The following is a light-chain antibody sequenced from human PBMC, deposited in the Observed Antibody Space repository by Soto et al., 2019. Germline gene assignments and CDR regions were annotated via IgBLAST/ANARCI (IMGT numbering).Light chain of an antibody. V-gene: IGKV1-5*03. CDR1: QTISSW. CDR2: KAS. J-gene: IGKJ1*01. CDR3: QHYNSYSEA. Sequence: DIQMTQSPSTLSGSVGDSFTITCRASQTISSWLAWYQQKPGKAPKLLIYKASTLKSGVPSRFSGSGSGTEFTLTISSLQPDDFATYYCQHYNSYSEAFGQGTKVELK.